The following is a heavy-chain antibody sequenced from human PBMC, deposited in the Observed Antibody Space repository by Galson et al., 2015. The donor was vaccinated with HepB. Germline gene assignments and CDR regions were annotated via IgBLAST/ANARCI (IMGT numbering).Heavy chain of an antibody. D-gene: IGHD1-26*01. Sequence: LSLTCTVSGGSISSGSYYWSWIRQDPGKGLEWIGSIYYSGRTYYNPSLKSRVSLSVDTSNNQFSLRLISVTAADTAVYYCARVGRHTGGTTNYHYDMDVWGQGTTVTVSS. CDR1: GGSISSGSYY. CDR2: IYYSGRT. J-gene: IGHJ6*02. CDR3: ARVGRHTGGTTNYHYDMDV. V-gene: IGHV4-31*03.